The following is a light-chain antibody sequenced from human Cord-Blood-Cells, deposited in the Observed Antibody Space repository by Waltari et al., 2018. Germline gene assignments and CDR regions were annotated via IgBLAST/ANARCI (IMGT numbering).Light chain of an antibody. V-gene: IGKV4-1*01. CDR1: QGVLYSSNNKNY. CDR2: WAS. CDR3: QQYYSTPYT. J-gene: IGKJ2*01. Sequence: DIVMTQSPDSLAVSLGERATINCKSSQGVLYSSNNKNYLAWYQQKPGQPPKLLICWASTRESGVPDRFSGSGSGTDFTLTISSLQAEDVAVYYCQQYYSTPYTFGQGTKLEIK.